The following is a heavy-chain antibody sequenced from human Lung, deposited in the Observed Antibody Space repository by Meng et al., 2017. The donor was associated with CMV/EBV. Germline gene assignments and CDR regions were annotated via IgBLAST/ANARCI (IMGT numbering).Heavy chain of an antibody. D-gene: IGHD3-16*01. V-gene: IGHV4-59*13. CDR3: ARDFATGPRGDYFDY. CDR2: MNYRGSS. Sequence: SXTLSLTCTVSGGSISSYYWSWIRQSPGKGLDWIGFMNYRGSSNYNPSLKSRVTISVDTSKNQFSLKLTSVTAADTAVYYCARDFATGPRGDYFDYWGQGTLVTVSS. CDR1: GGSISSYY. J-gene: IGHJ4*02.